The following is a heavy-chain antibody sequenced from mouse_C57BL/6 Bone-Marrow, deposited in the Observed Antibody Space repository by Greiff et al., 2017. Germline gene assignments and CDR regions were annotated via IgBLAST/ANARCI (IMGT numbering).Heavy chain of an antibody. J-gene: IGHJ2*01. D-gene: IGHD2-12*01. CDR2: ISDGGSYT. Sequence: EVKLMESGGGLVKPGGSLKLSCAASGFTFSSYAMSWVRQPPEKRLEWVATISDGGSYTYYPDNVKGRFTSSIDKAKNNLYLQTVHLKSEDTSMYYCARDDSFDYWGQGTTLTVAS. CDR3: ARDDSFDY. CDR1: GFTFSSYA. V-gene: IGHV5-4*01.